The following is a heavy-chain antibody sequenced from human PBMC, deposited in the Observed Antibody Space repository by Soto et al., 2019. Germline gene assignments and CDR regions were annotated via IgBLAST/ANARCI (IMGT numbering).Heavy chain of an antibody. V-gene: IGHV1-2*02. D-gene: IGHD6-19*01. Sequence: ASVNVSCKSSGYTFTAQYLHWVRKAPGEGLECMGWINPTTGATIYAQKFQGRVTMTRDTSMSTAYLEVRSLRPDDTAVYYCAKGDSSWVSWFDPWGQGTLVTVSS. CDR1: GYTFTAQY. CDR2: INPTTGAT. CDR3: AKGDSSWVSWFDP. J-gene: IGHJ5*02.